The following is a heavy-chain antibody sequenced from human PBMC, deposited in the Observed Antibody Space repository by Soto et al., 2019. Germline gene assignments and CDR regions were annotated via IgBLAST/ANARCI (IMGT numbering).Heavy chain of an antibody. V-gene: IGHV3-23*01. CDR1: GFTFSNYA. CDR3: AKDRGSWAVFDD. D-gene: IGHD6-13*01. J-gene: IGHJ4*02. CDR2: ISGSGAST. Sequence: GSLRLTCAASGFTFSNYAMNWVRQAPGKGLEWVSAISGSGASTYYGDFVKGRFTISRDNSKNTLYLQINSLRAEDMAVYYCAKDRGSWAVFDDWGQGTLVTVSS.